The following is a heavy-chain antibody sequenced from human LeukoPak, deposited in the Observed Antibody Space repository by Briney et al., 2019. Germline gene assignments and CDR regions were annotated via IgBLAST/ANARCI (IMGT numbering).Heavy chain of an antibody. CDR3: ASRDYYDSSGYLYTGDY. D-gene: IGHD3-22*01. J-gene: IGHJ4*02. Sequence: PSETLSLTCTVSGGSISSSRYYWGWIRQPPGKGLEWIGSIYYSGSTYYNPSLKSRVTISVDTSKNQFSLKPSSVTAADTAVYYCASRDYYDSSGYLYTGDYWGQGTLVTVSS. V-gene: IGHV4-39*01. CDR2: IYYSGST. CDR1: GGSISSSRYY.